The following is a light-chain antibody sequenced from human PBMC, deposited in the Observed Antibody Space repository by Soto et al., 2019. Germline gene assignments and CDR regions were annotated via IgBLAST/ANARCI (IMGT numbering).Light chain of an antibody. Sequence: QSVLTQSPSASGTPGQRVTISCSGTSSNIGMNSVNWYQQVPGAAPKLLIYSNDQRPSGVPHRISGSRSGTSASLAISELQSEDEAAYYCAAWDDTLGGHVAFGGGTKLTVL. CDR1: SSNIGMNS. V-gene: IGLV1-44*01. CDR2: SND. J-gene: IGLJ2*01. CDR3: AAWDDTLGGHVA.